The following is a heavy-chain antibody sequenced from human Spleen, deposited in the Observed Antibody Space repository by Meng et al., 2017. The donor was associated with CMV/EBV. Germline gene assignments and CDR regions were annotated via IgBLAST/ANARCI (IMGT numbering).Heavy chain of an antibody. CDR2: INPNSGDS. Sequence: ASLKVSCKAPGYTFTGYYMHWVRQAAGQGLEWMGWINPNSGDSNYAQKLQDRVTMTRDTSITTAYMELSRLRSDDTAVYYCASGYSYGSLTFDYWGEGTLVTVSS. CDR3: ASGYSYGSLTFDY. CDR1: GYTFTGYY. V-gene: IGHV1-2*02. J-gene: IGHJ4*02. D-gene: IGHD5-18*01.